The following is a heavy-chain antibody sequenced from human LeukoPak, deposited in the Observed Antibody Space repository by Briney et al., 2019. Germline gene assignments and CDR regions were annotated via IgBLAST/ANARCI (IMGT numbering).Heavy chain of an antibody. J-gene: IGHJ4*02. Sequence: ASVKVSCKASGGTFSSYAISWVRQAPGQGLEWMGRIIPILGIANYAQKFQGRVTITADKSTSTAYMELSSLRSEDTAVYYCAGLDPYDSSGYYYVGGYYFDYWGQGTLVTVSS. CDR1: GGTFSSYA. CDR3: AGLDPYDSSGYYYVGGYYFDY. V-gene: IGHV1-69*04. D-gene: IGHD3-22*01. CDR2: IIPILGIA.